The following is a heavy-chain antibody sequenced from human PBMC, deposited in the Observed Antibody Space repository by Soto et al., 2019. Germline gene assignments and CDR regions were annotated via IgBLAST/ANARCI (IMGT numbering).Heavy chain of an antibody. Sequence: GSLRLSCAASGFTFSSYAMSWVRQAPGKGLEWVSAISGSGGSTYYADSVKGRFTITKDTSKNQVVLTMTNMDPVDTATYYCALYLLTGYKYYYYMDVWGKGTTVTVSS. CDR1: GFTFSSYA. CDR2: ISGSGGST. D-gene: IGHD3-9*01. CDR3: ALYLLTGYKYYYYMDV. J-gene: IGHJ6*03. V-gene: IGHV3-23*01.